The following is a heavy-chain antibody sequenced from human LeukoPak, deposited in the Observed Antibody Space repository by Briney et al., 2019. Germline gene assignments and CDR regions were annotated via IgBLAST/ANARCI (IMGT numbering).Heavy chain of an antibody. Sequence: GGSLRLSCAASGFTFSSYAMSWVRQAPGKGLEWVSAISGSGGSTYYADSVKGRFTISRDNSKNTLSLQMSSLRTEDTAVYYCVKDRWVDYWGQGTLVTVSS. D-gene: IGHD4-23*01. V-gene: IGHV3-23*01. J-gene: IGHJ4*02. CDR2: ISGSGGST. CDR3: VKDRWVDY. CDR1: GFTFSSYA.